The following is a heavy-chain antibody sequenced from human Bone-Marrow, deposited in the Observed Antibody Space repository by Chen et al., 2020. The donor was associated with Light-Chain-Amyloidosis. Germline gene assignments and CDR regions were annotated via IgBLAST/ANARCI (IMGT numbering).Heavy chain of an antibody. Sequence: QVQLVESGGGVVQPGGSLRLSCAASGFTFSSHGMHWVRQAPGKGLEWVAFIRYDGSNKYYADSVKGRFTISRDNSKNTLYLQMNSLRAEDTAVYYCAKENNEWLYFFDYWGQGTLVTVSS. J-gene: IGHJ4*02. D-gene: IGHD3-3*01. V-gene: IGHV3-30*02. CDR3: AKENNEWLYFFDY. CDR1: GFTFSSHG. CDR2: IRYDGSNK.